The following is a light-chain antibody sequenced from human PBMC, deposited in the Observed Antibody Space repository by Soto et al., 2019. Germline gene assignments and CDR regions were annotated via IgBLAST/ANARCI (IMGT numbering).Light chain of an antibody. Sequence: SYELTLLPSVSVAPGKTARITCGGNNIGSKSVHWYQQKPGQAPVLVIYYDSDRPSGIPERFSGSNSGNTATLTISRVEAGDEADYYCQVWDSSSDHVVFGGGTKLTVL. CDR2: YDS. CDR3: QVWDSSSDHVV. CDR1: NIGSKS. V-gene: IGLV3-21*04. J-gene: IGLJ2*01.